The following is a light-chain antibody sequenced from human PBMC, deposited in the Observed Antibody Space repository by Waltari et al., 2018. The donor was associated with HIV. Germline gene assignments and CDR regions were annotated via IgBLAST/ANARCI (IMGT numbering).Light chain of an antibody. Sequence: QSALTQPPSASGSLGKSVTIPCFGSSSDIGAHDPVSWFQLLPPSAPTVLLDEVTKRPSGVPDRFSSSSSGNTAFLTVSGLQPNDTAAYFCSSYGDNNWVLFGGGTNLTVL. CDR2: EVT. J-gene: IGLJ2*01. CDR1: SSDIGAHDP. V-gene: IGLV2-8*01. CDR3: SSYGDNNWVL.